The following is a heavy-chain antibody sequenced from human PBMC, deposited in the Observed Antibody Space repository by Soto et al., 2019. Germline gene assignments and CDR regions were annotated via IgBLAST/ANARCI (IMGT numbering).Heavy chain of an antibody. D-gene: IGHD3-3*01. Sequence: PSETLSLTCAVYGGSFSGYYWIWLRQPQGKGLEWIGEINHSGSTNYNPSLKSRVTISVDTSKNQFSLKLSSVTAADTAVYYCARGDYDFWSGYLRTHFDYWGQGTLVTVSS. V-gene: IGHV4-34*01. CDR3: ARGDYDFWSGYLRTHFDY. J-gene: IGHJ4*02. CDR1: GGSFSGYY. CDR2: INHSGST.